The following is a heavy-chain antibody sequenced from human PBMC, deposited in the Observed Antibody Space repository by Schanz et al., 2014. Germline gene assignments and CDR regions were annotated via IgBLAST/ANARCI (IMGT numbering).Heavy chain of an antibody. J-gene: IGHJ3*02. Sequence: EVQLVESGGGVVRPGGSLRLSCAASGFTLSNYAMSWVRQAPGKGLQWVARIKSKTDGGTRDYAAPVKGRFTISTDDSKNTVYLQMNSLQTEDTAVYYCAKGRFGELSAFDIWGQGTMVTVSS. CDR1: GFTLSNYA. CDR2: IKSKTDGGTR. D-gene: IGHD3-10*01. CDR3: AKGRFGELSAFDI. V-gene: IGHV3-15*01.